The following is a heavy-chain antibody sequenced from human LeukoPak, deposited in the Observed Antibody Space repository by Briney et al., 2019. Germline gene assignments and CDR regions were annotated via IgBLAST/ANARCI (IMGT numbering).Heavy chain of an antibody. Sequence: GGSLRLSCAASGFTFSNAWMTWVRQAPGKGLGWVGRIKNKIDGGTTDYAAPVSGRFTISRDDSETTLYLQMNSLKTEDTAVYYCSRSYRRYYFDYWGQGTLVTVSS. D-gene: IGHD1-26*01. CDR1: GFTFSNAW. CDR3: SRSYRRYYFDY. V-gene: IGHV3-15*05. CDR2: IKNKIDGGTT. J-gene: IGHJ4*02.